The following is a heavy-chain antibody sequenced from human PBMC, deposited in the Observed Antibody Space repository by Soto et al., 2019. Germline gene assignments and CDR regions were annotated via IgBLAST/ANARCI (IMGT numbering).Heavy chain of an antibody. D-gene: IGHD1-7*01. Sequence: QVQLVQSGAEVKKPGASVKVACKASGYTFTSYDIKWVRQATGQGLEWMGWMNPTTGSTGFAQKFQGRVTMISNTSISAAYLVLSRLTSEDTAVYYCARGRLVAGTVDSWGQGTLVTVSS. CDR3: ARGRLVAGTVDS. CDR1: GYTFTSYD. CDR2: MNPTTGST. V-gene: IGHV1-8*01. J-gene: IGHJ4*02.